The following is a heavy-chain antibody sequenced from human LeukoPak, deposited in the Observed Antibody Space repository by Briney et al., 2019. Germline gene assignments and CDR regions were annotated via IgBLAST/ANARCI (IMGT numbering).Heavy chain of an antibody. CDR2: ISGSGGST. D-gene: IGHD3-22*01. Sequence: GGSLSLSCAASGFTFSSYAMSWVRQAPGKGLVWVSAISGSGGSTYYADSVKGRFTISRDNSKNTLYLQMNSLRAEDTAVYYCAKVDDSSGYYYAYWGQGTLVTVSS. V-gene: IGHV3-23*01. CDR3: AKVDDSSGYYYAY. CDR1: GFTFSSYA. J-gene: IGHJ4*02.